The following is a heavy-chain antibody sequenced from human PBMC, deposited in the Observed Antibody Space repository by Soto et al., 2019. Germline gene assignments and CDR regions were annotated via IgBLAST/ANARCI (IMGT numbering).Heavy chain of an antibody. CDR3: ARDRGWLRPADY. Sequence: HGGSERQSGASSESAYSGARRNFDRKAPGKGLEWVSSISSSSSHIYYADSVKGRFTTSRDNAKNSLYLQMNSLRAEDTAVYYCARDRGWLRPADYRGQGSLVSVPS. D-gene: IGHD5-12*01. J-gene: IGHJ4*02. CDR2: ISSSSSHI. CDR1: ESAYSGAR. V-gene: IGHV3-21*01.